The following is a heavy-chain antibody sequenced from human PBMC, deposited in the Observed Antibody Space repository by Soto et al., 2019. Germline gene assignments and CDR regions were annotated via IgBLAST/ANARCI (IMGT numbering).Heavy chain of an antibody. V-gene: IGHV4-31*03. CDR2: IYYSGST. CDR3: ARAQGQGEWFGELFSYYYYYMAV. Sequence: PSETLSLTCTVSGGSISSGGYYWSWIRQHPGKGLEWIGYIYYSGSTYYNPSLKSRVTISVDTSKNQFSLKLSSVTAADTAVYYWARAQGQGEWFGELFSYYYYYMAVWGKGTTVTVSS. D-gene: IGHD3-10*01. J-gene: IGHJ6*03. CDR1: GGSISSGGYY.